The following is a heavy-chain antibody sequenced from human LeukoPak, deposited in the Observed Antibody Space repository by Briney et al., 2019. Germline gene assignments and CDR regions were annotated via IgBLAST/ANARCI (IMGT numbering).Heavy chain of an antibody. J-gene: IGHJ4*02. CDR2: ISGSGANT. Sequence: GGSLRLSCAASKFTLSTSAMSWVRQAPGKGLEWVSAISGSGANTYYVDSVKGRFTISRDNSKITLYLEMSSLRSDDTAVYYCAKESQTYYDIMTGYPNYYFDYWGQGTLVTVSS. CDR3: AKESQTYYDIMTGYPNYYFDY. CDR1: KFTLSTSA. D-gene: IGHD3-9*01. V-gene: IGHV3-23*01.